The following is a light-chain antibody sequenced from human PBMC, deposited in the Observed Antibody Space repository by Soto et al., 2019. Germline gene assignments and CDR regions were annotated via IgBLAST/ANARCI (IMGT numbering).Light chain of an antibody. CDR2: GAS. J-gene: IGKJ4*01. CDR1: QSVSSN. Sequence: EIVMTQSPATLSVSPGERATLPCRASQSVSSNLAWYQQKPGQAPRLLIYGASTRATGIPARFSGSGSGTEFTLIISSLQSEDFAVYYCQQYNNWPLTFGGGTKV. CDR3: QQYNNWPLT. V-gene: IGKV3-15*01.